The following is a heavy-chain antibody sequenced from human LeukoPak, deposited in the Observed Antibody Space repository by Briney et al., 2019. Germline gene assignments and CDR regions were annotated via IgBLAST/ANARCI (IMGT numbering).Heavy chain of an antibody. CDR2: ITVSGGTT. Sequence: GGSLRLSSAAPEFTFSSYAMQWVRQAPGKGLEWVSGITVSGGTTYYTNSVKGRFTISRDNSKNTLYLQMNSLRAEDTAVYYCAKYLTARGPPYALDVWGQGTTVTVSS. CDR3: AKYLTARGPPYALDV. V-gene: IGHV3-23*01. J-gene: IGHJ6*02. CDR1: EFTFSSYA. D-gene: IGHD1-14*01.